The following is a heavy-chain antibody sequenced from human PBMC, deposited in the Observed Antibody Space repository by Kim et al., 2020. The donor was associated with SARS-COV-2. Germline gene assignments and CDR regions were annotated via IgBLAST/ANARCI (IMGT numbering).Heavy chain of an antibody. CDR3: ARTHYGDYV. J-gene: IGHJ4*02. V-gene: IGHV3-7*01. CDR2: INQGGTEK. D-gene: IGHD4-17*01. Sequence: GGSLRLSCAASGFTFSTYWMTWVCQAPGKGLEWVANINQGGTEKYYVDSVKGRFTISSDNAKNSLFLDVNSLRVEDTAVYYCARTHYGDYVWGQGTLVTV. CDR1: GFTFSTYW.